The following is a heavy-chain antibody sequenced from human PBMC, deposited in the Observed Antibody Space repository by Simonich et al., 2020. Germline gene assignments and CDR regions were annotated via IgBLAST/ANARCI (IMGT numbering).Heavy chain of an antibody. CDR2: IWYDGSNK. D-gene: IGHD1-26*01. J-gene: IGHJ4*02. CDR1: GFTFSSYG. Sequence: QVQLVESGGGVVQPGRSLRLSCAASGFTFSSYGMHWVRQAPGKGLEWVEGIWYDGSNKYYADSVKGRFTISRDNSKNTLYLQMNSLRAEDTAVYYCARDRDSGSYFDYWGQGTLVTVSS. V-gene: IGHV3-33*01. CDR3: ARDRDSGSYFDY.